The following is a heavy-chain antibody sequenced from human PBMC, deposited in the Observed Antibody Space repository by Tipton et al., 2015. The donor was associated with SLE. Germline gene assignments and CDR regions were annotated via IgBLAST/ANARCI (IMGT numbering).Heavy chain of an antibody. V-gene: IGHV1-24*01. J-gene: IGHJ5*02. D-gene: IGHD2-21*02. CDR2: FDPEDGER. CDR3: ATMCVGPGDCINH. Sequence: QSGPEVKQPGASVKVSCKVSGYTLSELSIHWVRQAPGKGLEWMAGFDPEDGERVYTQKFQGRVTMTEDTSADTAYMELSFLRSDDTAMYYCATMCVGPGDCINHWGQGTLVTVSS. CDR1: GYTLSELS.